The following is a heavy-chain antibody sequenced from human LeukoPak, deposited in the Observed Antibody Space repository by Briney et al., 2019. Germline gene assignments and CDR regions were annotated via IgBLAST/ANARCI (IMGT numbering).Heavy chain of an antibody. CDR3: TRTGYSSGYVDY. Sequence: SQTLSLTCIVSGGSITSGSFYWSWIRQPAGKGLEWIGRLHTSGSTNYNPSLKSRVAISVDTSENQFSLKLNSVTAADTAVYYCTRTGYSSGYVDYWGQGTPATVSS. D-gene: IGHD5-18*01. J-gene: IGHJ4*02. CDR2: LHTSGST. V-gene: IGHV4-61*02. CDR1: GGSITSGSFY.